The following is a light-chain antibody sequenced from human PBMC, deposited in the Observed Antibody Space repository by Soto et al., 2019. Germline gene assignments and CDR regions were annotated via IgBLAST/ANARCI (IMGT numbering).Light chain of an antibody. V-gene: IGKV3D-7*01. J-gene: IGKJ1*01. CDR2: GTS. Sequence: EIVLTQSPVTVSLSPGEGGTLCCRASQTVSRMYLSWFQQRPGQAPRLLIYGTSTRATGIPVGFSGSGSGTDFTLTISSLQPEDFAVYFCHQDFNLPWTFGQGTKVDIK. CDR3: HQDFNLPWT. CDR1: QTVSRMY.